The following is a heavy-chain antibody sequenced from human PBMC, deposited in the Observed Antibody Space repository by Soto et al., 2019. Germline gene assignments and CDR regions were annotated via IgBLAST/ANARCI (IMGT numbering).Heavy chain of an antibody. Sequence: SETVSLTXAVSGGSFSGNYWTWIRQPPGKGLEWIGEFSDSGSTNYNPSLKSRVTISEDMSKSQFSLKLSSVTAADTAVYYCARGNFYYGMDVWGQGTTVTVSS. CDR3: ARGNFYYGMDV. CDR2: FSDSGST. J-gene: IGHJ6*02. CDR1: GGSFSGNY. V-gene: IGHV4-34*01.